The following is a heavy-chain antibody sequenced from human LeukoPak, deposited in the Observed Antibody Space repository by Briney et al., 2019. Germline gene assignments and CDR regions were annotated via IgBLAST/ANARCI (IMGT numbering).Heavy chain of an antibody. CDR3: ARRIRTMVRGVVNWFDP. CDR1: GGSFSGYY. D-gene: IGHD3-10*01. V-gene: IGHV4-34*01. CDR2: INHSGST. J-gene: IGHJ5*02. Sequence: SETLSLTCAVYGGSFSGYYWSWIRQPPGKGLEWVGEINHSGSTKYNPYHKSRVTISVDTSKNQFSLKLSSVTAADTAVYYCARRIRTMVRGVVNWFDPWGQGTLLTVSS.